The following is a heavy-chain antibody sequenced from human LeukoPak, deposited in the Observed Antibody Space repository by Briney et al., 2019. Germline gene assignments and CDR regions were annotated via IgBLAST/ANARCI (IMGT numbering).Heavy chain of an antibody. Sequence: PGGSLRLSCAASGFTFSSYAMHWVRQAPGKGLEWVSGISWNSGSIGYADSVKGRFTISRDNAKNSLYVQMNSLRAEDMALYYCAKGGSYYELDYWGQGTLVTVSS. CDR3: AKGGSYYELDY. CDR1: GFTFSSYA. J-gene: IGHJ4*02. D-gene: IGHD1-26*01. CDR2: ISWNSGSI. V-gene: IGHV3-9*03.